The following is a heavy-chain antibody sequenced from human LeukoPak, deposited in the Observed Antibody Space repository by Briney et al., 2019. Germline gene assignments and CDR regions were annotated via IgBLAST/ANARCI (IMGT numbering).Heavy chain of an antibody. Sequence: PGGSLRLSCAASGVTCSSDAMSWVRQAPGKGLEWVSAISGSGGSTYYADSVKGRFTISRDNSKNTLYLQMNSLRAEDTAVYYCAKDLSPNGVGATEWGQGTLVTVSS. CDR3: AKDLSPNGVGATE. J-gene: IGHJ4*02. V-gene: IGHV3-23*01. CDR1: GVTCSSDA. D-gene: IGHD1-26*01. CDR2: ISGSGGST.